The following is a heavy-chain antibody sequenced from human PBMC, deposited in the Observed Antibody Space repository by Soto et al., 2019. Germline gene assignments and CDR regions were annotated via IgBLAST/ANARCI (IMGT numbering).Heavy chain of an antibody. CDR1: GFTFSSYA. V-gene: IGHV3-30-3*01. Sequence: GGSLRLSCAASGFTFSSYAMHWVRQAPGKGLEWVAVISYDGSNKYYADSVKGRFTISRDNSKNTLYLKMNSLRAEDTAVYYCARPYLVDYYGSGSYYKGAFDIWGQGTMVTVSS. J-gene: IGHJ3*02. D-gene: IGHD3-10*01. CDR2: ISYDGSNK. CDR3: ARPYLVDYYGSGSYYKGAFDI.